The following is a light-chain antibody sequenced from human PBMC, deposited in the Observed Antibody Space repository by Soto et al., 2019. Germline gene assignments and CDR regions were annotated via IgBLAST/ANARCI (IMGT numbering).Light chain of an antibody. V-gene: IGKV1-33*01. J-gene: IGKJ5*01. CDR2: DAS. CDR3: QQYDILPIT. Sequence: DIQMTQSPSSLFASVGARVTITCQATQDINIYLNWYKQKPGKAPNILSYDASNLEIGVPSRFSGSGSGTHFTFTISSLQTEDIGTYYCQQYDILPITFGRGTRLEIK. CDR1: QDINIY.